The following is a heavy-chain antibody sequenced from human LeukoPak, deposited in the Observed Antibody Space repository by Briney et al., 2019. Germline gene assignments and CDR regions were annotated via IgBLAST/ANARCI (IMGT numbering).Heavy chain of an antibody. CDR3: ASQSYARFDP. D-gene: IGHD3-16*01. J-gene: IGHJ5*02. CDR1: GFTFGNYA. CDR2: IQPDGSEQ. Sequence: GGSLRLSCEASGFTFGNYAMSWVRQAPGKGLEWVGNIQPDGSEQYPVDSVKGRFTISRDNSRKLLFLQMNSLRVEDTAVYYCASQSYARFDPWGQGTLVTVSS. V-gene: IGHV3-7*01.